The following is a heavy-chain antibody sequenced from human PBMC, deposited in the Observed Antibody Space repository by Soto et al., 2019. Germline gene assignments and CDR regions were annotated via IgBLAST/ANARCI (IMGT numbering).Heavy chain of an antibody. V-gene: IGHV4-59*08. CDR1: GGSISSYY. CDR2: IYYSAST. CDR3: ATRYGSWFDY. Sequence: PSETLCLPCTVSGGSISSYYWSWIRQPPGKGLEGIGYIYYSASTNYNPSLKSRVTISVDTSNNQFSLKLSSVTAADTAVYYCATRYGSWFDYWGQETLVTVSS. J-gene: IGHJ4*02. D-gene: IGHD5-18*01.